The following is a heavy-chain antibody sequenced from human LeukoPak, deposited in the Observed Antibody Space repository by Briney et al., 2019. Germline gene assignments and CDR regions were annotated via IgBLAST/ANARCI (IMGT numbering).Heavy chain of an antibody. CDR3: ARGPIYSGSYYGY. Sequence: SVKVSCKASGGTFSSYAISWVRQATGQGLEWMGRIIPIFGTANYAQKFQGRVTITTDESTSTAYMELSSLRSEDTAVYYCARGPIYSGSYYGYWGQGTLVTVSS. J-gene: IGHJ4*02. D-gene: IGHD1-26*01. CDR2: IIPIFGTA. CDR1: GGTFSSYA. V-gene: IGHV1-69*05.